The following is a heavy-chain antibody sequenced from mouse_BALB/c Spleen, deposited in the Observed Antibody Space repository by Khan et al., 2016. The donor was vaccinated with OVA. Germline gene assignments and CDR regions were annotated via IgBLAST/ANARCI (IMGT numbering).Heavy chain of an antibody. J-gene: IGHJ4*01. Sequence: QVQLQQPGPGLVAPSQSLSITCTVSGFSITSYGVNWVRQPPGKGLEWLGVIWGDGSTNYHSALISRLSISKDNSKSQVFLKLNSLQTDDTATYYCVKQNYGTLDAVNYWGQGTSVTVPS. CDR2: IWGDGST. CDR1: GFSITSYG. D-gene: IGHD2-1*01. V-gene: IGHV2-3*01. CDR3: VKQNYGTLDAVNY.